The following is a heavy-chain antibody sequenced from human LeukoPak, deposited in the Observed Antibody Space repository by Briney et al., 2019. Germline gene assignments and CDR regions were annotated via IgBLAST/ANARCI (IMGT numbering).Heavy chain of an antibody. J-gene: IGHJ1*01. D-gene: IGHD4-17*01. CDR1: GFAFSSYS. CDR2: ISWNSGSI. V-gene: IGHV3-9*01. CDR3: AKGHDYGDYLFQH. Sequence: GGSLRLSCAASGFAFSSYSMNWVRQAPGKGLEWVSGISWNSGSIGYADSVKGRFTISRDNAKNSLYLQMNSLRAEDTALYYCAKGHDYGDYLFQHWGRGTLVTVSS.